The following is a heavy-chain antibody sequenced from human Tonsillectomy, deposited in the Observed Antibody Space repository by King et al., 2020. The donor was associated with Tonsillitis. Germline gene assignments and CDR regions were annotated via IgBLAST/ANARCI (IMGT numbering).Heavy chain of an antibody. CDR3: ARVGGYYGSGSYLDYYYGMDV. J-gene: IGHJ6*02. V-gene: IGHV4-31*03. Sequence: VQLQESGPGLAKPSQTLSLTCTVSGGSISSGGYYWSWIRQHPGKGLEWIGYIYYSGSTYYNPSLKSRVTISVDTSKNQFSLKLSSVTAADTAVYYCARVGGYYGSGSYLDYYYGMDVWGQGTTVTVSS. CDR2: IYYSGST. CDR1: GGSISSGGYY. D-gene: IGHD3-10*01.